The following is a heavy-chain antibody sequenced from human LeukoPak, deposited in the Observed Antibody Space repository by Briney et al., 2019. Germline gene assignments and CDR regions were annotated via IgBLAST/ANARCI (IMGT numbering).Heavy chain of an antibody. CDR3: VRRSSFDY. J-gene: IGHJ4*02. Sequence: GGSLRLSCAASGFTFSSHSMNWVRRAPEKGLEWVAYISNTGSNIYYADSVKGRFTISRDNAKNSLYLEMNSLRAEDTAIYYCVRRSSFDYWGQGTLVTVSS. CDR1: GFTFSSHS. V-gene: IGHV3-48*04. CDR2: ISNTGSNI.